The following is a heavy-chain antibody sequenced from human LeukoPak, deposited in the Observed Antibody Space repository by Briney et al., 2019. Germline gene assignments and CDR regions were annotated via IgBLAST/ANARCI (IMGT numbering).Heavy chain of an antibody. D-gene: IGHD3-10*01. CDR3: ARDYYGSGSYYRLGYYYYYMDV. V-gene: IGHV4-39*07. CDR2: IYYSGST. CDR1: GGSISSSSYY. Sequence: SETLSLTCTVSGGSISSSSYYWGWIRQPPGKGLEWIGSIYYSGSTYYNPSLKSRVTISVDTSKNQFSLKLSSVTAADTAVYYCARDYYGSGSYYRLGYYYYYMDVWGKGTTVTVSS. J-gene: IGHJ6*03.